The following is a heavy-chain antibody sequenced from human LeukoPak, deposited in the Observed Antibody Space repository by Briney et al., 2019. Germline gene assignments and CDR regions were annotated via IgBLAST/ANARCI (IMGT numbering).Heavy chain of an antibody. J-gene: IGHJ4*02. D-gene: IGHD4-23*01. Sequence: ASVKVSCKASGYTFTDYYMHWVRQAPGQGLEWMGWINPNSGGTNYAQKFQGRVTMTRDTSISTAYVELSRLTSDDTAVYFCARDGHGGNSFDYWGQGTLVTVSS. CDR1: GYTFTDYY. CDR2: INPNSGGT. V-gene: IGHV1-2*02. CDR3: ARDGHGGNSFDY.